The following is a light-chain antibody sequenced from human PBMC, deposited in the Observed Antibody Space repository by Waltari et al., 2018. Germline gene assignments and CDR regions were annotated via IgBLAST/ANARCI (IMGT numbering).Light chain of an antibody. CDR1: SSDVGAYNY. Sequence: SALTQPRSVSGSPGQSVAISCTGTSSDVGAYNYVSWYQHHPGKAHKLIIFDVSKRPSGVPDRFSGSKSGNTASLTISGLQAEDEADYYCSSTAGDYTWVFGGGTKLTVL. CDR2: DVS. CDR3: SSTAGDYTWV. V-gene: IGLV2-11*01. J-gene: IGLJ3*02.